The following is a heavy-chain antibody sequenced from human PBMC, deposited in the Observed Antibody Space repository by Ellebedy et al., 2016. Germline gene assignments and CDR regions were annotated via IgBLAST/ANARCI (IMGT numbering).Heavy chain of an antibody. D-gene: IGHD3-10*01. CDR1: GYSISSGHY. Sequence: SETLSLXCTVSGYSISSGHYWGWIRQPPGKGLEWIGSIYQSGSTYYNPSLQSRVTISVDTSKNHFSLKLSSVTPADTAVYHCARVKLLWFEDRGSDYYYGMDVWGQGTTVTVSS. J-gene: IGHJ6*02. V-gene: IGHV4-38-2*02. CDR2: IYQSGST. CDR3: ARVKLLWFEDRGSDYYYGMDV.